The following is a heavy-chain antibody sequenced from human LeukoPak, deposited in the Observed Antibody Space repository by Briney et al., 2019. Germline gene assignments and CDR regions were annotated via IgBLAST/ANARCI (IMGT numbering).Heavy chain of an antibody. V-gene: IGHV4-4*02. CDR1: GGSISSSNW. CDR2: INHSGST. CDR3: ARGLRRILDL. Sequence: PSETLSLTCAVSGGSISSSNWWSWVRQPPGKGLEWIGEINHSGSTNYNPSLKSRVTISVDTSKNQFSLKLSSVTAADTAVYYCARGLRRILDLWGRGTLVTVSS. J-gene: IGHJ2*01.